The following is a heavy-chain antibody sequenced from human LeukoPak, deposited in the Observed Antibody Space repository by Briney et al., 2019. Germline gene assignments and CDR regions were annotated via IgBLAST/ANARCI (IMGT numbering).Heavy chain of an antibody. J-gene: IGHJ5*02. Sequence: ASVKVSCKASGYTFTTYPMHWVRQAPGQRLEWMGWINPANGDTGYPQKFQGRVTITRDTSASTAYMELRSLRSDDTAVYYCARDLELQYNWFDPWGQGTLVTVSS. CDR2: INPANGDT. V-gene: IGHV1-3*01. CDR1: GYTFTTYP. CDR3: ARDLELQYNWFDP. D-gene: IGHD1-7*01.